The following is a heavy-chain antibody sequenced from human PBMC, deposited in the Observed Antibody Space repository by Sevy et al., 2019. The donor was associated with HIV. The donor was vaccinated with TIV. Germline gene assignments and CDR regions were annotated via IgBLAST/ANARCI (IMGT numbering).Heavy chain of an antibody. CDR3: ARLGYSSS. Sequence: SETLSLTCTVSGGSISSSSYYWGWIRQPPGKGLEWIGSIYYSGSTYYNPSLKSRVTISVDTSKNQFSLRLSSVTAADTAVYYCARLGYSSSWGQGTLVTVSS. D-gene: IGHD6-19*01. CDR1: GGSISSSSYY. J-gene: IGHJ5*02. CDR2: IYYSGST. V-gene: IGHV4-39*01.